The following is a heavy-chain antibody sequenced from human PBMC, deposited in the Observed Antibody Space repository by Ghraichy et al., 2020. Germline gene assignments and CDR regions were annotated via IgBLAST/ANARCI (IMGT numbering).Heavy chain of an antibody. J-gene: IGHJ3*02. V-gene: IGHV3-15*01. CDR1: GFTFSNAW. CDR2: IKSKTDGGTT. Sequence: GGSLRLSCAASGFTFSNAWMSWVRQAPGKGLEWVGRIKSKTDGGTTDYAAPVKGRFTISRDDSKNTLYLQMNSLKTEDTAVYYCTTDHLPYVWGSYRASSDAFDIWGQGTMVTVSS. CDR3: TTDHLPYVWGSYRASSDAFDI. D-gene: IGHD3-16*02.